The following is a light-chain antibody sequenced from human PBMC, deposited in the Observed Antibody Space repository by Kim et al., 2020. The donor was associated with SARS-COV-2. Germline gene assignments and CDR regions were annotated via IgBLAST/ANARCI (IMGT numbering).Light chain of an antibody. CDR3: QHYSTYPYA. CDR2: RTS. Sequence: SAAVGGRVTFACRDSQSFRSWLAGHKQKRGKAPRLLINRTSTLKSGVPARFSGSGSGTEFTLTISSLQPDDLATYACQHYSTYPYAFGEGTKLEI. J-gene: IGKJ2*01. V-gene: IGKV1-5*03. CDR1: QSFRSW.